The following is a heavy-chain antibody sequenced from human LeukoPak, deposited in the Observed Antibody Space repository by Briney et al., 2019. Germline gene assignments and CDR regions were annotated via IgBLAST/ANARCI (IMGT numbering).Heavy chain of an antibody. D-gene: IGHD5-12*01. J-gene: IGHJ3*02. V-gene: IGHV3-23*01. CDR1: GFTFSSYA. CDR2: ISGSGGSS. CDR3: AKGYSGYEVDAFDI. Sequence: PGGPLRLSCAASGFTFSSYAMSWVRQAPGKGLEWVSAISGSGGSSYYADSVKGRSTISRDNSKNTLYLQMNSLRAEDPAVYYCAKGYSGYEVDAFDIWGQGTMVTVSS.